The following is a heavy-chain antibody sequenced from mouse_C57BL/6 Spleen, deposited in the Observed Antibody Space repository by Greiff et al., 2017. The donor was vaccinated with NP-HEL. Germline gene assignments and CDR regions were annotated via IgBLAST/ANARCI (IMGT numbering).Heavy chain of an antibody. J-gene: IGHJ4*01. CDR2: ISYDGSN. V-gene: IGHV3-6*01. CDR3: ARRTITTVPGDY. CDR1: GYSITSGYY. D-gene: IGHD1-1*01. Sequence: EVQLQESGPGLVKPSQSLSLTCSVTGYSITSGYYWNWIRQFPGNNLEWMGYISYDGSNNYNPSLKNRISITRDTSKNQFFLKLNSVTTEDTATYYCARRTITTVPGDYWGQGTSVTVSS.